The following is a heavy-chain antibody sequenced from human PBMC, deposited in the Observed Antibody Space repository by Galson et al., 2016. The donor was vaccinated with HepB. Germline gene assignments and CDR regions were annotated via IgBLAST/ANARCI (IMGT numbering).Heavy chain of an antibody. V-gene: IGHV1-46*01. CDR2: INPSGGIT. J-gene: IGHJ4*02. D-gene: IGHD5-12*01. CDR3: ARGIRRAINSGYYFDN. Sequence: SVKVSCKASGYTFTKYYMHWVRQAPGQGLEWMGIINPSGGITGYAPKFHDRVTMTTDTSTSTVYMELSSLRSDDTAVYYCARGIRRAINSGYYFDNWGQGTLVTVSS. CDR1: GYTFTKYY.